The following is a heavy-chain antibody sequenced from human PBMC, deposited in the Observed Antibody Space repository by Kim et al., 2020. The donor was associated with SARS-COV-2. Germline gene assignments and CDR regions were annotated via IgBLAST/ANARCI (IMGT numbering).Heavy chain of an antibody. D-gene: IGHD1-7*01. J-gene: IGHJ6*02. CDR3: VAGITGTKVAYYCYGMDV. Sequence: KGRFTISRDNSKNTLYLQMNSLRAEDTAVYYCVAGITGTKVAYYCYGMDVWGQGTTVTVSS. V-gene: IGHV3-23*01.